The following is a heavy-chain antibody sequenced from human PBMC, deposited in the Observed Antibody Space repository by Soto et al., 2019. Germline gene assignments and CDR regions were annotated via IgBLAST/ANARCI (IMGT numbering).Heavy chain of an antibody. D-gene: IGHD3-3*01. CDR1: GFTFISYG. CDR2: ISYDGSNK. CDR3: AKVPEYDFWNWAFDI. Sequence: QVQQVESGGGVVQPGRSLRLSCAASGFTFISYGMHWVRQAPGKGLEWVAVISYDGSNKYYADSVKGRFTISRDNTKNTLYLQMNSLRAEYTAVYYCAKVPEYDFWNWAFDIWGQGTMVTVSS. V-gene: IGHV3-30*18. J-gene: IGHJ3*02.